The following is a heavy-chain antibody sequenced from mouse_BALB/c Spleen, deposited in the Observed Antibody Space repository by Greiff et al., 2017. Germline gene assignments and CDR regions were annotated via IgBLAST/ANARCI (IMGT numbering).Heavy chain of an antibody. Sequence: EVQRVESGGGLVQPGGSLRLSCATSGFTFTDYYMSWVRQPPGKALEWLGFIRNKANGYTTEYSASVKGRFTISRDNSQSILYLQMNTLRAEDSATYYCARVGTYEGYFDYWGQGTTLTVSS. V-gene: IGHV7-3*02. J-gene: IGHJ2*01. CDR1: GFTFTDYY. D-gene: IGHD2-3*01. CDR2: IRNKANGYTT. CDR3: ARVGTYEGYFDY.